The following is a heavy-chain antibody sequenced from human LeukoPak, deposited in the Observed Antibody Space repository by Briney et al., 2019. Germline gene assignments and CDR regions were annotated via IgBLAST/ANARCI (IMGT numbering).Heavy chain of an antibody. J-gene: IGHJ5*02. Sequence: ASVKVSCKASGYTFTGYYMHWVRQAPGQGLEWMGWISTDNGNTNYARNFQGRVTMTTDTSTSTAYMELRSLRSDDTAIYYCARLRFLEWLQSFDPWGQGTLVTVSS. CDR3: ARLRFLEWLQSFDP. V-gene: IGHV1-18*04. D-gene: IGHD3-3*01. CDR1: GYTFTGYY. CDR2: ISTDNGNT.